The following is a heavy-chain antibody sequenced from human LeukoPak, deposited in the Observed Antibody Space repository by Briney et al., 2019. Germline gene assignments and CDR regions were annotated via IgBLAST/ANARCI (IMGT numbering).Heavy chain of an antibody. CDR2: IYYSGST. D-gene: IGHD5-24*01. CDR3: ARGARAGYNLEPFDY. Sequence: SDTLSLTCTVSGGSMSSYYWSWIRQPPGKGLEWIGYIYYSGSTKYNPSLKSRVTISVDTSKNQFSLKLSSVTAADTAVYYCARGARAGYNLEPFDYWGQGTLVTVSS. CDR1: GGSMSSYY. V-gene: IGHV4-59*08. J-gene: IGHJ4*02.